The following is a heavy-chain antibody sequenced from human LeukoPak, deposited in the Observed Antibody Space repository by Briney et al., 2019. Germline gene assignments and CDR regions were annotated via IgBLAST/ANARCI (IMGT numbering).Heavy chain of an antibody. CDR2: IHQDGNEK. Sequence: GGSLRLSCAASGFTFSNYWMSWVRQAPGKGLEWVTNIHQDGNEKYYVDSVKGRFTISRDNSKNTLYLQMNSLRAEDTAVYYCAKVPHVVVPADDYWGQGTLVTVSS. CDR3: AKVPHVVVPADDY. D-gene: IGHD2-2*01. CDR1: GFTFSNYW. J-gene: IGHJ4*02. V-gene: IGHV3-7*03.